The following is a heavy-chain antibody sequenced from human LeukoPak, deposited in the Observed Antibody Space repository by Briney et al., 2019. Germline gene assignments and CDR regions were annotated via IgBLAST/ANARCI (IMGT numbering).Heavy chain of an antibody. J-gene: IGHJ4*02. CDR1: GFTFRDYY. D-gene: IGHD6-6*01. CDR2: ISSTGSTI. Sequence: GGSLRLSCAASGFTFRDYYMNWIRQAPGKGLEWVSYISSTGSTIYYADSVKGRFTISRDNAKNSLYLQMNSLRAEDTAGYYCARGLGSSSGSGDYWGQGTLVTVSS. CDR3: ARGLGSSSGSGDY. V-gene: IGHV3-11*04.